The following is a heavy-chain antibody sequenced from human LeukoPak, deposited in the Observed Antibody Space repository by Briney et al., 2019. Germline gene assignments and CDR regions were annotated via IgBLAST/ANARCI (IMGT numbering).Heavy chain of an antibody. CDR1: GGTFSSSA. J-gene: IGHJ6*03. CDR2: IIPIFGTA. Sequence: RASVKVSCKASGGTFSSSAISWVRQAPGQGLEWMGGIIPIFGTANYAQKFQGRVTITADKSTSTAYMELSSLRSEDAAVYYCAGEQSGGSSYSVYYYYYYMDVWGKGTTVTVSS. V-gene: IGHV1-69*06. CDR3: AGEQSGGSSYSVYYYYYYMDV. D-gene: IGHD2-15*01.